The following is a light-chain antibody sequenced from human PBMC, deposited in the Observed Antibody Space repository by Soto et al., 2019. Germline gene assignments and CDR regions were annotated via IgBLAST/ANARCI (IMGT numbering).Light chain of an antibody. V-gene: IGLV2-14*01. CDR1: SSDVGVYNY. J-gene: IGLJ2*01. CDR3: SSYTSSSTPRVV. CDR2: EVS. Sequence: QSALTQPASVSGSPGQSITISCTGTSSDVGVYNYVSWYQQHPGKAPKLMIYEVSNRPSGVSNRFSGSKSGNTASLTISGLQAEDEADYYCSSYTSSSTPRVVFGGGTKVTVL.